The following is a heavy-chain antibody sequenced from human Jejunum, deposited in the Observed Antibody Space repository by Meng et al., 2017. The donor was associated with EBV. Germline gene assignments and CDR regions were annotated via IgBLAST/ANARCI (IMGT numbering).Heavy chain of an antibody. Sequence: QVQLVQSGDEEQKPGASVKVSCKASGYTFTSYDINWVRPATGQGPEWMGWMSPNSGNTGYAQKFQGRVTMTRDTSISTAYKEMSSLRSEDTAVYYCARGVAAGFDYWGQGTLVTVSS. CDR2: MSPNSGNT. V-gene: IGHV1-8*02. CDR3: ARGVAAGFDY. CDR1: GYTFTSYD. D-gene: IGHD6-13*01. J-gene: IGHJ4*02.